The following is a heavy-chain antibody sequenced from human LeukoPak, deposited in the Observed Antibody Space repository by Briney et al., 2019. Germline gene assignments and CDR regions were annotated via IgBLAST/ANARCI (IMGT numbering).Heavy chain of an antibody. Sequence: SETLSLTCTVSGVSISSYYWSWIRQPPGKGLEWIGYIYYSGSTNYNPSLKSRVTISVDTSKNQFSLKLSSVTAADTAVYYRARGFDSSAYYYAYWGQGTLVTVSS. V-gene: IGHV4-59*01. J-gene: IGHJ4*02. D-gene: IGHD3-22*01. CDR1: GVSISSYY. CDR3: ARGFDSSAYYYAY. CDR2: IYYSGST.